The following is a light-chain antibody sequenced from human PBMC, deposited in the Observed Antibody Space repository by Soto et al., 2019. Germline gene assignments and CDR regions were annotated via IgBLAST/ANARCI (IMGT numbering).Light chain of an antibody. J-gene: IGLJ1*01. CDR3: CSYAGGGTYV. Sequence: QSVLTQPACVSGSPGQSITISCTGTINDVGTYNLVSWFQQHPGKAPKLMIYEVTERPSGVSNRFSGSKSGNAASLTISGLQAEDEADYHCCSYAGGGTYVFGTGTKVTVL. CDR2: EVT. CDR1: INDVGTYNL. V-gene: IGLV2-23*02.